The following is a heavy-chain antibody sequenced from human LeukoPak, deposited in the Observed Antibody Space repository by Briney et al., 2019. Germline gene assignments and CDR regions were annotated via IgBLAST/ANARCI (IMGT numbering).Heavy chain of an antibody. CDR1: GGSISSGDYY. V-gene: IGHV4-30-4*01. Sequence: SQTLSLTCTVSGGSISSGDYYWSWIRQPPGKGLEWIGYIYYSGSTYYNPSLKSRVTISVDTSKNQFSLKLSSVTAADTAVYYCAGRGYSGYGPPDYWGQGTLVTVSS. CDR2: IYYSGST. CDR3: AGRGYSGYGPPDY. D-gene: IGHD5-12*01. J-gene: IGHJ4*02.